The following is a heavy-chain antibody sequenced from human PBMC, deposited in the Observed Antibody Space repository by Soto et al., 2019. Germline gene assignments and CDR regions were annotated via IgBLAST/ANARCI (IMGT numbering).Heavy chain of an antibody. J-gene: IGHJ4*02. CDR3: AREGGWLRYYFDY. CDR2: INSDGSST. D-gene: IGHD3-22*01. CDR1: GFTFSSYW. V-gene: IGHV3-74*01. Sequence: DVQLVESGGGLVQPGGSLRLSCAASGFTFSSYWMHWVRQAPGKRLVWVSRINSDGSSTSYADSVKGRFTISRDNAKNTLYLQMNSLRAEDTAVYYCAREGGWLRYYFDYWGQGTLVTVSS.